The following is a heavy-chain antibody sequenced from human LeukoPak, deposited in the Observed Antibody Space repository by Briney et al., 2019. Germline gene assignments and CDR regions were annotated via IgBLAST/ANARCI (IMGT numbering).Heavy chain of an antibody. V-gene: IGHV3-73*01. CDR3: ANLYGSGSYPRYDAFDI. D-gene: IGHD3-10*01. CDR1: GFTFSGSA. CDR2: IRSKANSYAT. J-gene: IGHJ3*02. Sequence: GGSLRLSCAASGFTFSGSAMHWVRQASGKGLEWVGRIRSKANSYATAYAASVKGRFTISRDDSKNTAYLQMNSLRAEDTAVYYCANLYGSGSYPRYDAFDIWGQGTMVTVSS.